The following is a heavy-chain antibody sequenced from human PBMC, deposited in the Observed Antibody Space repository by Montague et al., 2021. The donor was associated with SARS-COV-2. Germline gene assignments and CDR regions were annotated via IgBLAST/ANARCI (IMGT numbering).Heavy chain of an antibody. CDR2: FYSVGST. CDR3: ARETMTADAFDI. D-gene: IGHD1-14*01. CDR1: GASVSSSD. J-gene: IGHJ3*02. Sequence: SETLSLTCTVSGASVSSSDWGWIRQSPGKGLEWIGYFYSVGSTDYNPSLKSRVTISGDTSKNQFSLKVRSVTAADTAVYYCARETMTADAFDIWGQGTMVTVSS. V-gene: IGHV4-59*02.